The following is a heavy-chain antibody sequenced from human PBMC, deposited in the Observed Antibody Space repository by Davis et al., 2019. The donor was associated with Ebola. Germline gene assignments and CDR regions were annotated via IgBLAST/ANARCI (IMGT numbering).Heavy chain of an antibody. J-gene: IGHJ4*02. CDR3: TSTVTNGDY. V-gene: IGHV3-73*01. CDR2: IRSKANSYAT. D-gene: IGHD4-17*01. Sequence: GGSLRLSCAASGFTFSSYWMSWVRQAPGKGLEWVGRIRSKANSYATAYAASVKGRFTISRDDSKNTAYLQMNSLKTEDTAVYYCTSTVTNGDYWGQGTLVTVSS. CDR1: GFTFSSYW.